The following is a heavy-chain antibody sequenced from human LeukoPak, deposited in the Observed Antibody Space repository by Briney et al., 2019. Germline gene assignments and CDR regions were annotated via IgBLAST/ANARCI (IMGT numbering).Heavy chain of an antibody. CDR3: ARVLVYSSGWYRGRLFDI. CDR1: GGSISSSSYY. D-gene: IGHD6-19*01. Sequence: SETLSLTCTVSGGSISSSSYYWGWIRQPPGKGLEWIGSIYYSGSTYYNPSLKSRVTISVDTSKNQFSLKLSSVTAADTAVYYCARVLVYSSGWYRGRLFDIWGQGTMVTVSS. CDR2: IYYSGST. V-gene: IGHV4-39*07. J-gene: IGHJ3*02.